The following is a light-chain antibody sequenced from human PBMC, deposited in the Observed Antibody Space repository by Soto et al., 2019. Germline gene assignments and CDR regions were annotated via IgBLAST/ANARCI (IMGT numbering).Light chain of an antibody. J-gene: IGLJ2*01. CDR3: CSYAGSSTVV. V-gene: IGLV2-23*01. Sequence: QSALTQPASVSGSTGQSITLSCTGASSDVGTYNLVSWYQQHPGKAPKLMIYEGSKRPSGVSNRFSGSKSGNTASLTISGLQAEDESDYYCCSYAGSSTVVFGGGTKLTV. CDR1: SSDVGTYNL. CDR2: EGS.